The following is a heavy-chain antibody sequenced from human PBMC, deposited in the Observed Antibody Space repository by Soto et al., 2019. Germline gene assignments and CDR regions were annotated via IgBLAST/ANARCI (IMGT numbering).Heavy chain of an antibody. CDR1: GGSFTSNNW. CDR2: IYRTGST. J-gene: IGHJ4*02. Sequence: SETLSLTCAVSGGSFTSNNWWTWVRQAPVQGLECIGEIYRTGSTNYNPSLKSRVTISLDQSENQFSLKVTSLTAADTAVYYCASRDPGTSVDYWGQGTLVT. CDR3: ASRDPGTSVDY. D-gene: IGHD1-7*01. V-gene: IGHV4-4*02.